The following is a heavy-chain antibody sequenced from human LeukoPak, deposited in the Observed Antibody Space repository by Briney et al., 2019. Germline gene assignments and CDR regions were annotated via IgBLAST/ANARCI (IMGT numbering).Heavy chain of an antibody. CDR1: GSMYNYY. CDR2: IYYSGST. V-gene: IGHV4-59*12. Sequence: SETLSLTCTVSGSMYNYYWSWIRQPPGKGLEWIGYIYYSGSTNYNPSLKSRVTMSLDTSKSQVSLKLNSVTTADTAVYYCAREQEAFDYWGQGTLVTVSS. CDR3: AREQEAFDY. J-gene: IGHJ4*02.